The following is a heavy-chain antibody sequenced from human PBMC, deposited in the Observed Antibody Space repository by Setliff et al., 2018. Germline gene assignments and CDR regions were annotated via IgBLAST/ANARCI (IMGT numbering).Heavy chain of an antibody. CDR1: GGSIINSYY. V-gene: IGHV4-4*07. Sequence: PSETLSLTCTVSGGSIINSYYWSWIRRPAGKGLEWIGRISTSGSTNYNPSLKSRVTVSXXXSKXXXXXXXXXXXXXXXXVYYCARPHGGDYAFDIWGQGTMVTVSS. D-gene: IGHD3-10*01. CDR2: ISTSGST. CDR3: ARPHGGDYAFDI. J-gene: IGHJ3*02.